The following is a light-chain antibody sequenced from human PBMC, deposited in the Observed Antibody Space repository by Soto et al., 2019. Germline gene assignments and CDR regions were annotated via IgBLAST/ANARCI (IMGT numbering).Light chain of an antibody. CDR2: GAS. CDR1: QTLSTTY. V-gene: IGKV3-20*01. Sequence: IVLTQSPGTLSLSPGARATLSCRASQTLSTTYFAWYQQKPGQAPRLLVFGASSRATGVPDRFSGSGSGTDFTLTISGLEPEDFALYYCQQYHNSPLTFGQRTKVDIK. CDR3: QQYHNSPLT. J-gene: IGKJ1*01.